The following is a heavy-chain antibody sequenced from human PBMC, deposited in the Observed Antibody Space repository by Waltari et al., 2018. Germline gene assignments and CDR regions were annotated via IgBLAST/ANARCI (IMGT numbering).Heavy chain of an antibody. CDR1: GGSISNYF. CDR3: ARENRGRSYSHFDY. CDR2: IYTSENT. J-gene: IGHJ4*02. D-gene: IGHD1-26*01. Sequence: QVQLQESGPGLVKPSETLSLTCTVSGGSISNYFWSWIRQPAGKGLEWIGRIYTSENTNYNPSLKSRVTMSVDTSNNQFSLKLNSVTAADTAVYYCARENRGRSYSHFDYWGQGTLVTVSS. V-gene: IGHV4-4*07.